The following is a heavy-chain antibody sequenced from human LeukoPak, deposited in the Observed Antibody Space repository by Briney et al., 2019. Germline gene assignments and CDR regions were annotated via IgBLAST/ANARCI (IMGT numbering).Heavy chain of an antibody. D-gene: IGHD6-13*01. V-gene: IGHV5-51*01. J-gene: IGHJ5*02. CDR1: GYSFTTHW. Sequence: GESLKISCKGSGYSFTTHWIAWVRQRPGEGLEWMGIVYPGNSDSRYSPSFQGHVTMSADKSISTAYLQWHSLEASDTAIYFCARGFDTGSSVNWLDPWGQGTLVTVSS. CDR2: VYPGNSDS. CDR3: ARGFDTGSSVNWLDP.